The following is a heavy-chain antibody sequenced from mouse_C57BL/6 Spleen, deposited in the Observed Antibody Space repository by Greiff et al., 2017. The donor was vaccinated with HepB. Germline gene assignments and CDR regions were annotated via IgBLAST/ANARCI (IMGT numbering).Heavy chain of an antibody. J-gene: IGHJ4*01. Sequence: VQLQQSGPGLVQPSQSLSITCTVSGFSLTSYGVHWVRQSPGKGLEWLGVIWSGGSTDYNAAFISRLSISKDNSKSQVFFKMNSLQADDTAIYYWARYNYGSSLYYYAMDYWGQGTSGTVSS. V-gene: IGHV2-2*01. CDR3: ARYNYGSSLYYYAMDY. CDR1: GFSLTSYG. D-gene: IGHD1-1*01. CDR2: IWSGGST.